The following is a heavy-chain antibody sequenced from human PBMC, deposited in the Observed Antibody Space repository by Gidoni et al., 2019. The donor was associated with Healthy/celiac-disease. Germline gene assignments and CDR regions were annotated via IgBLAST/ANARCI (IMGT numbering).Heavy chain of an antibody. Sequence: QFTFKESGPVLVKPTETLTLTFTVSGFSLSNARMGVSLIRQPPGKALEWLAHIFSKYEKSESTSLKSRITISKDTSKSQVVLTMTNMDPVDTATYDSALDYYYGMDVWGQGTTVTVSS. CDR3: ALDYYYGMDV. CDR1: GFSLSNARMG. V-gene: IGHV2-26*01. J-gene: IGHJ6*02. CDR2: IFSKYEK.